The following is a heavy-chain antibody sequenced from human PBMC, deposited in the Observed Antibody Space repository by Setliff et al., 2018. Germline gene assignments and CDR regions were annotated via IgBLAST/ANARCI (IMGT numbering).Heavy chain of an antibody. D-gene: IGHD1-7*01. J-gene: IGHJ3*02. Sequence: SETLSLTCTVSGGSISSSSYYWGWIRQPPGKGLEWIGSIYYSGSTYYNPSLKSRVTISVDTSKNQFSLKLSSVTAADTAVYYCARDPYNWNYGDAFDIWGQGTMVTVS. V-gene: IGHV4-39*07. CDR1: GGSISSSSYY. CDR3: ARDPYNWNYGDAFDI. CDR2: IYYSGST.